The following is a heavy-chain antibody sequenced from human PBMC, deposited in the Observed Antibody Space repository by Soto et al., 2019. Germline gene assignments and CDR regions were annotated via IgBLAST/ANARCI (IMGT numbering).Heavy chain of an antibody. D-gene: IGHD3-10*01. CDR3: ARDVSGKLGHDS. CDR1: GFTFSSFW. J-gene: IGHJ4*02. V-gene: IGHV3-7*01. Sequence: EVQLVESGGGLGQPGGSLRLSCAASGFTFSSFWMSWARRAPGKGLEWVANIKQDGSDKNYVGSVKGRFTISRDNAKNSLYLQMNSLRVEDTAMYYCARDVSGKLGHDSWGQGTLVTVSS. CDR2: IKQDGSDK.